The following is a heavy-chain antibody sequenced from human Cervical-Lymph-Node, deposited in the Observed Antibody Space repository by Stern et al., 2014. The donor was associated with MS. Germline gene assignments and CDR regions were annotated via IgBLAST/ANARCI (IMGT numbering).Heavy chain of an antibody. CDR3: ARGPYNRDFFEY. V-gene: IGHV1-69*01. CDR1: GGTFSRYG. J-gene: IGHJ4*02. CDR2: IIPVGGTA. Sequence: QVQLVQSGAEVRKPGSSVKVSCKASGGTFSRYGISWVRQAPGQGLEWMGGIIPVGGTADYAEQFQGRVTITADGSTSTAYMELSSLTSADTAVYYCARGPYNRDFFEYWGQGTLVTVSS. D-gene: IGHD1-1*01.